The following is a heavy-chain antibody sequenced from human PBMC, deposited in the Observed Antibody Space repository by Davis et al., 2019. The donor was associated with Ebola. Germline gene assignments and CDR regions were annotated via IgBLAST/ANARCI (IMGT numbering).Heavy chain of an antibody. CDR2: IWYDGSNK. CDR1: GFTFSSYG. Sequence: GESLKISCAASGFTFSSYGMHWVPQAPGKGLEWVAVIWYDGSNKYYADSVKGRFTISRDNSKNTLYLQMNSLRAEDTAVYYCARASRRDGYNYRYYFDYWGQGTLVTVSS. J-gene: IGHJ4*02. D-gene: IGHD5-24*01. CDR3: ARASRRDGYNYRYYFDY. V-gene: IGHV3-33*01.